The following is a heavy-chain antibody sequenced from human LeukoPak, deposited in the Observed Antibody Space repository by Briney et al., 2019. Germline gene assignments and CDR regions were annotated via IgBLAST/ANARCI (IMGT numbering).Heavy chain of an antibody. CDR2: IYHSGST. V-gene: IGHV4-59*12. D-gene: IGHD5-12*01. Sequence: SETLSLTCTLSGGSISTYYWSWIRQPPGKGLEWIGYIYHSGSTNYNPSLKSRVTISVDTSKNQFSLKLSSVTAADTAVYYCAIRSGYAFDYWGQGTLVTVSS. CDR3: AIRSGYAFDY. CDR1: GGSISTYY. J-gene: IGHJ4*02.